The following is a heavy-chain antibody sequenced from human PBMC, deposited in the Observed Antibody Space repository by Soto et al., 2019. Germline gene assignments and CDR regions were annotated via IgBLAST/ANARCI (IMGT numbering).Heavy chain of an antibody. J-gene: IGHJ4*02. D-gene: IGHD3-9*01. V-gene: IGHV4-39*01. CDR3: ARRNYDIFTGPFHY. Sequence: PSETLSLTCTVSGGSISSSSYYWGWIRQPPGKGLEWIGSIYYSGSTYYNPSLKSRVTISVDTSKNQFSLKLSSVTAADTAVYYCARRNYDIFTGPFHYWGQGTLVTVSS. CDR2: IYYSGST. CDR1: GGSISSSSYY.